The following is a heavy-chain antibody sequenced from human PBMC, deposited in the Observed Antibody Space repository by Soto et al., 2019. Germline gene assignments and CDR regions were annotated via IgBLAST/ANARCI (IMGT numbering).Heavy chain of an antibody. J-gene: IGHJ6*02. CDR1: GGSISSGGYY. D-gene: IGHD2-15*01. CDR3: ARHQYCSGGSCYSPSYYGMDV. CDR2: IYYSGST. Sequence: QVQLQESGPGLVKPSQTLSLTCTVSGGSISSGGYYWSWIRQHPGKGLEWIGYIYYSGSTYYNPSLKSRVTISVVTSKNQFSLKLSSVTAADTAVYYCARHQYCSGGSCYSPSYYGMDVLGQGTTVTVSS. V-gene: IGHV4-31*03.